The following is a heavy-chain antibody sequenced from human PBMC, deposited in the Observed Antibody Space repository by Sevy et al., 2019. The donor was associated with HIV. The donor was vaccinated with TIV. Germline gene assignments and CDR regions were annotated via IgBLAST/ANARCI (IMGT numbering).Heavy chain of an antibody. CDR2: INPDGGST. V-gene: IGHV1-46*01. D-gene: IGHD6-13*01. J-gene: IGHJ5*02. CDR3: ARVQYSSSWTGGWFDP. CDR1: GYSFTSYF. Sequence: ASVKVSCKASGYSFTSYFIHWVRQAPGQGLEWIGIINPDGGSTTYAQKFQGRVTMTSDTSTSTVYMQLSSLRSEDTAVYYCARVQYSSSWTGGWFDPWGQGTLVTASS.